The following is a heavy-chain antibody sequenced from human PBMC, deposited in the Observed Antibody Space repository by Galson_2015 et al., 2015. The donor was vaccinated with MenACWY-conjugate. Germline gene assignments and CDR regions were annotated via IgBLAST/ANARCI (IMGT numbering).Heavy chain of an antibody. V-gene: IGHV1-69*06. D-gene: IGHD2-21*01. Sequence: SVKVCCKASGGTFSSYAISWVRQAPGQGLEWMGGIIPIFGTANYAQKLRGRVTITADKSTSTDYMELSSLRSEDTAVYYCSGGAPRVGEDAFEIWGQGTMVTVSS. CDR1: GGTFSSYA. J-gene: IGHJ3*02. CDR3: SGGAPRVGEDAFEI. CDR2: IIPIFGTA.